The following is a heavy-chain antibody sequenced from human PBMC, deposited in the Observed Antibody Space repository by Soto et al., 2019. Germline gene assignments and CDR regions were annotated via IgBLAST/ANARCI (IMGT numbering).Heavy chain of an antibody. CDR2: SRNKANSYTT. CDR1: GFSLSDHY. Sequence: EVQLVESGGGLVQPGGSLRLSCTASGFSLSDHYVDWVRQAPGKGLEWVGRSRNKANSYTTEYAASVRGRFTISRDDSRNSLYVQMDSLKTEDTAVYYCSRDLTASGTYAVDYWGQGTLVTVSS. J-gene: IGHJ4*02. D-gene: IGHD3-10*01. V-gene: IGHV3-72*01. CDR3: SRDLTASGTYAVDY.